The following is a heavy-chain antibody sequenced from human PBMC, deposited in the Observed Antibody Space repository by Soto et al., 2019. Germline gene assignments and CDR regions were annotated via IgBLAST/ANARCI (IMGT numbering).Heavy chain of an antibody. J-gene: IGHJ3*02. V-gene: IGHV3-30*04. Sequence: GGSLRLSCAACGFTFCRYAMHWVRQAPRKGLEWVAVISYDGSNKYYADSVKGRFTISRDNSKNTLYLQMNSLRAEYTAVYYCARDHPYSSSWYAFDIWGQGTMVTVSS. CDR1: GFTFCRYA. CDR3: ARDHPYSSSWYAFDI. D-gene: IGHD6-13*01. CDR2: ISYDGSNK.